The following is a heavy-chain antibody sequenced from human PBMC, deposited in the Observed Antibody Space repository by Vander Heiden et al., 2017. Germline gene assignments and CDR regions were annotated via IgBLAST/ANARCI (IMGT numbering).Heavy chain of an antibody. CDR3: ARDIAVAGTFYYYGMDV. Sequence: QVQLQESGTGLVKPSQTLSLTGAVAGGAISTGGYNRSWIRQHPGQGLGLSGLLYYSESTYYHPSLKIRVTISVDTSKNQFSLKLSSVTAADTAVYYCARDIAVAGTFYYYGMDVWGQGTTVTVSS. CDR1: GGAISTGGYN. V-gene: IGHV4-31*11. CDR2: LYYSEST. D-gene: IGHD6-19*01. J-gene: IGHJ6*02.